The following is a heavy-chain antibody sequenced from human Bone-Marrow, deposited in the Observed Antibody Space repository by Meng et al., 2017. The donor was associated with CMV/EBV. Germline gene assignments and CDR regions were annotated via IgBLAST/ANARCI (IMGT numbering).Heavy chain of an antibody. CDR3: ARGDSSAYYTGTYAFDI. D-gene: IGHD3-22*01. Sequence: ASVKVSCKASGYTFTSYGISWVRQAPGQGLEWMGWISAYNGNTNFAQNLQGRVTMTADTSTSTAYLELRSLRSDDTAVYYCARGDSSAYYTGTYAFDIWGQGTMDTVSS. CDR2: ISAYNGNT. CDR1: GYTFTSYG. V-gene: IGHV1-18*01. J-gene: IGHJ3*02.